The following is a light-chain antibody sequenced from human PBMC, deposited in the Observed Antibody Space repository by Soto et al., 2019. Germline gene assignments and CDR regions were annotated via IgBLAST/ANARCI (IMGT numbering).Light chain of an antibody. CDR2: EVN. J-gene: IGLJ1*01. V-gene: IGLV2-8*01. Sequence: QSVLAQPPSASGSLGQSVTISCTGTSSDIGSYDYVSWYQQHPGRAPKLIIFEVNKRPSGVPDRFSGSKSGNTASPIVSGLQPDDEAEYHCTSYTGDDFTFIFGTGTKVTVL. CDR1: SSDIGSYDY. CDR3: TSYTGDDFTFI.